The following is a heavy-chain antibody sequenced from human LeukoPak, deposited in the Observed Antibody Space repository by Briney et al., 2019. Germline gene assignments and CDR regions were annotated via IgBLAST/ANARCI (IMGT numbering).Heavy chain of an antibody. Sequence: GGSLRLSCAASGFTFSSYAMSWVRQAPGKGLEWVSAISGSGGSTYYADSVKGRFTISRDNSKNTLYLRINSLRAEDTAVYYCAKRGHYYGSGSYHNWFDPWGQGTLVTVSS. D-gene: IGHD3-10*01. CDR3: AKRGHYYGSGSYHNWFDP. J-gene: IGHJ5*02. CDR2: ISGSGGST. V-gene: IGHV3-23*01. CDR1: GFTFSSYA.